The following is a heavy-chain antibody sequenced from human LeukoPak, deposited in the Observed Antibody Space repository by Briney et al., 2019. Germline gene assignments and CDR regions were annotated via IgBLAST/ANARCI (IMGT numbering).Heavy chain of an antibody. J-gene: IGHJ4*02. CDR3: ARQRRTGPGYGGNLGGFDY. CDR1: GYSFTSYW. V-gene: IGHV5-51*01. Sequence: GESLKISCKGSGYSFTSYWIGWVRQMPGKGLEWMGIIYPGDSDTRYSPSFQGQVTISADKSISTAYLQWSSLKASDTAMYYCARQRRTGPGYGGNLGGFDYWGQGTLVTVSS. CDR2: IYPGDSDT. D-gene: IGHD4-17*01.